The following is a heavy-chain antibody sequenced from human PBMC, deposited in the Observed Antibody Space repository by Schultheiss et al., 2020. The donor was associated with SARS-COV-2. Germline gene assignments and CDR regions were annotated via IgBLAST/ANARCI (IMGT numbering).Heavy chain of an antibody. CDR1: GGSISSGGYS. Sequence: SETLSLTCAVSGGSISSGGYSWSWIRQPPGKGLEWIGYIYHSGSTYYNPSLKSRVTISVDRSKNQFSLKLSSVTAADTAVYYCARVHYYDSSGYSRRYYYYYMDVWGKGTTVTVSS. CDR2: IYHSGST. J-gene: IGHJ6*03. V-gene: IGHV4-30-2*01. D-gene: IGHD3-22*01. CDR3: ARVHYYDSSGYSRRYYYYYMDV.